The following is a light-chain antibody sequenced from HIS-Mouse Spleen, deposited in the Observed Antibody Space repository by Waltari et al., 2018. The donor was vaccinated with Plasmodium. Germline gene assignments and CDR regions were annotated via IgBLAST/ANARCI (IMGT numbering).Light chain of an antibody. CDR2: SNN. V-gene: IGLV1-44*01. J-gene: IGLJ1*01. Sequence: QSVLTQPPSASGTPGQRVTISCSGSRSNIGSNTVNLYQQLPGTAPKLLIYSNNQRPSGVPDRFSGSKSGTSASLAISGLQSEDEADYYCAAWDDSLNGYVFGTGTKVTVL. CDR1: RSNIGSNT. CDR3: AAWDDSLNGYV.